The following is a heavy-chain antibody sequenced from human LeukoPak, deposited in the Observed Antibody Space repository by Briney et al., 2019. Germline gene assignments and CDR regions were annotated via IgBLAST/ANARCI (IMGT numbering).Heavy chain of an antibody. J-gene: IGHJ4*02. D-gene: IGHD6-6*01. CDR3: VIGLGSRSGAGDY. Sequence: PWGSLRLSCAASGFTFSDYYMSRIRQAPGKGPEWVANLKQDGSEEYYVDSVKGRFTSSRDNAKNSLYLQMNSLRVEDTAVYYCVIGLGSRSGAGDYWGQGTLDTVSS. CDR2: LKQDGSEE. V-gene: IGHV3-7*01. CDR1: GFTFSDYY.